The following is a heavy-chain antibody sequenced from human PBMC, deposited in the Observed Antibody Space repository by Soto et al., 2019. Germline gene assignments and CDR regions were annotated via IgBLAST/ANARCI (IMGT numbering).Heavy chain of an antibody. CDR2: VSGSGGSV. CDR3: ATGSVVGADYSYGMDV. J-gene: IGHJ6*02. Sequence: GFLRVSCAASGLNFSSYGMSWVRQAPGKGLEWVSAVSGSGGSVYYADSVRGRFTISGDNSKNTLYLQVKSMRAEDTAIYYCATGSVVGADYSYGMDVWGQGTTVTVSS. CDR1: GLNFSSYG. V-gene: IGHV3-23*01. D-gene: IGHD2-2*01.